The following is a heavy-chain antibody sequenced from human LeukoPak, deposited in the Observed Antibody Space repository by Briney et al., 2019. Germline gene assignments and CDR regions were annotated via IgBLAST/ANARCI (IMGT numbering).Heavy chain of an antibody. Sequence: ASVKVSCKASGYTFTSYGISWVRQAPGQGLEWMGWISAYNGNTNYAQKLQGRVTMTTDTSTSTAYMELRSLRSDDTAVYYCASTSGSYSAKILEVDYWGQGTLVTVSS. CDR2: ISAYNGNT. CDR3: ASTSGSYSAKILEVDY. CDR1: GYTFTSYG. D-gene: IGHD3-10*01. V-gene: IGHV1-18*01. J-gene: IGHJ4*02.